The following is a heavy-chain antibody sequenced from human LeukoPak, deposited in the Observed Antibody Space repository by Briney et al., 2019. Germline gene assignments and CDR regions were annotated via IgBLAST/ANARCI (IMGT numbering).Heavy chain of an antibody. CDR1: GDPISSRSYF. V-gene: IGHV4-39*01. D-gene: IGHD3-10*01. CDR2: MYYSGST. J-gene: IGHJ5*02. CDR3: ARHYGP. Sequence: SETLSLTCTVSGDPISSRSYFWDWIRQSPGKGLEWIGSMYYSGSTYYSPSLKSRVTMSIDTAENQFSLKLTSVTAADTAVYYCARHYGPWGQGTLVTVSS.